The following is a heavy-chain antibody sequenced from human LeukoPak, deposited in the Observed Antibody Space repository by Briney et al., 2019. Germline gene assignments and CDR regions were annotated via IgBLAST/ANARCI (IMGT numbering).Heavy chain of an antibody. D-gene: IGHD6-19*01. V-gene: IGHV3-30-3*01. Sequence: PGRSLRLSCAASVFIFSSYAMHWVRQAPGSGLEWVAFTSYDQSNKFYADSVKGRFTIFRDNSKNTLYMQMNTLRPEDTALYYCAIGGASGFDSWGQGTLVTVSS. CDR1: VFIFSSYA. J-gene: IGHJ4*02. CDR3: AIGGASGFDS. CDR2: TSYDQSNK.